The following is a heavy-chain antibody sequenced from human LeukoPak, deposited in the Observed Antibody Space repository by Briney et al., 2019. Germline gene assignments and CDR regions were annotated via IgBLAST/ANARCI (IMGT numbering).Heavy chain of an antibody. Sequence: GESLKISCKGSGYSFTSYWIGGVRQMPGKGLEWMGIIYPGDSDTRYSPSFQGQVTISADKSISTAYLQWSSLKASDTAMYYCARHPIPKKYCSGGSCYDNYFDYWGQGTLVTVSS. V-gene: IGHV5-51*01. J-gene: IGHJ4*02. CDR1: GYSFTSYW. D-gene: IGHD2-15*01. CDR3: ARHPIPKKYCSGGSCYDNYFDY. CDR2: IYPGDSDT.